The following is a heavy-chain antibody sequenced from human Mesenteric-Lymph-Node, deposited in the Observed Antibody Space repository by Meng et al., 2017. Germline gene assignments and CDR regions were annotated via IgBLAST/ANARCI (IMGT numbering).Heavy chain of an antibody. V-gene: IGHV3-48*03. CDR2: INSCGPLNT. CDR1: GFTFSSYE. D-gene: IGHD3-10*01. CDR3: ARESYGSGTYESDY. J-gene: IGHJ4*02. Sequence: GESLKISCAASGFTFSSYEMNWVRQAPGKGLEWISYINSCGPLNTFYADSVKGRFTISKDNVKNSLSLQMNSLRAEDTAVYYCARESYGSGTYESDYWGQGTLVTVSS.